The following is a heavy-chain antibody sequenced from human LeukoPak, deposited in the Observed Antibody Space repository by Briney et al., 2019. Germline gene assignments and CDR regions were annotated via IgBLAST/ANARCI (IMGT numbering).Heavy chain of an antibody. D-gene: IGHD3-22*01. Sequence: SETLSLTCAVYGGSFSGYYWTWIRQPPGKGLEWIGEINHSGNTNYNPSLKSRVAISVDTSKNQFSLKLSSAIAADTAMYYCARSKDGSGFAAYWGQGTQVTVSS. CDR3: ARSKDGSGFAAY. J-gene: IGHJ4*02. V-gene: IGHV4-34*01. CDR2: INHSGNT. CDR1: GGSFSGYY.